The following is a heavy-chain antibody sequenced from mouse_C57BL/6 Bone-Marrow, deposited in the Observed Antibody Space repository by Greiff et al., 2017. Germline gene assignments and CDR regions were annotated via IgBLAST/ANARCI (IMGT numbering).Heavy chain of an antibody. Sequence: EVKLQESGAELVRPGASVKLSCTASGFNIKDDYMHWVKQRPEQGLEWIGWIDPENGDTEYASKFQGKATITADTSSNTAYLQLSSLTSEDTAVYYCTTVEGLRRGYFGVWGTGTTVTVSS. CDR1: GFNIKDDY. V-gene: IGHV14-4*01. J-gene: IGHJ1*03. CDR2: IDPENGDT. D-gene: IGHD2-2*01. CDR3: TTVEGLRRGYFGV.